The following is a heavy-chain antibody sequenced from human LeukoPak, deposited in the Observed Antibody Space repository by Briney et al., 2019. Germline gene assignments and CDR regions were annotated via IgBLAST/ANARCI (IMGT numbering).Heavy chain of an antibody. V-gene: IGHV3-9*01. J-gene: IGHJ4*02. CDR2: ISWNSGSI. CDR1: GFTFDDYA. D-gene: IGHD4-23*01. CDR3: ANTVGYYYFDY. Sequence: GRSLRLSCAASGFTFDDYAMHWVRQAPGKGLEWVSGISWNSGSIGYADSVKGRFTISRDNAKNSLYLQMNSLRAEDTAVYYCANTVGYYYFDYWGQGTLVTVSS.